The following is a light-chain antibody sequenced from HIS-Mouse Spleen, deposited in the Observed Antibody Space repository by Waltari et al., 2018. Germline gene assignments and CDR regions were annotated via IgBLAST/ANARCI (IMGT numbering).Light chain of an antibody. CDR1: QGISSY. J-gene: IGKJ1*01. V-gene: IGKV1-9*01. Sequence: DIQFTQSPSFLSASVGDRVTITCRSSQGISSYLPWYQQKPGKAPKLLIYAASTLQSGVPSRFSGSGSGTEFTLTISSLQTEDFATYYCQQLNSYPPTFGQGTKVEIK. CDR2: AAS. CDR3: QQLNSYPPT.